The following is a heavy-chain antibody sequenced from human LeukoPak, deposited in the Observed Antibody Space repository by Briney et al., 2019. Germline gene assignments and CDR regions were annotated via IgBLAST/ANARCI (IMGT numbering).Heavy chain of an antibody. Sequence: SVKVSCKASGGTFSSYAISWVRQAPGQGLEWMGRIIPILGIANYAQKFQGRVTITADKSTSTAYMELSSLRSEDTAVYYCARGGTGTTPDGRINWFDPWGQGTLVTVSS. CDR2: IIPILGIA. J-gene: IGHJ5*02. D-gene: IGHD1-7*01. CDR3: ARGGTGTTPDGRINWFDP. V-gene: IGHV1-69*04. CDR1: GGTFSSYA.